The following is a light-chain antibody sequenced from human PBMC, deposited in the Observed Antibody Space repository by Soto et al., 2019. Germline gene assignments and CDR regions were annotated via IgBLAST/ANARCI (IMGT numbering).Light chain of an antibody. J-gene: IGLJ2*01. Sequence: QSVLTQSASVSGSPGQSITISCTGTSSDVGGYNYVSWYQQHPGKAPKLMIYDVSNRPSGVSNRFSGSKSGNTASLTISGLPAEDEADYYCSSYTSSSSLDVVFGGGTKLTVL. CDR2: DVS. CDR3: SSYTSSSSLDVV. V-gene: IGLV2-14*01. CDR1: SSDVGGYNY.